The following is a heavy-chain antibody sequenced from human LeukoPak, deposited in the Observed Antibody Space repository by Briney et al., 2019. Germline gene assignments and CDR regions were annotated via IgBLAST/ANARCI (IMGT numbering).Heavy chain of an antibody. CDR3: ARAQLDRPSSGPSDWFDP. Sequence: PGRSLRLSRAASGLTFSNHGMHWVREAPGKGLEWVSSISSSSSYIYYADSVKGRFTISRDNAKNSLYLQMNSLRAEDTAVYYCARAQLDRPSSGPSDWFDPWGQGTLVTVSS. J-gene: IGHJ5*02. CDR2: ISSSSSYI. CDR1: GLTFSNHG. V-gene: IGHV3-21*01. D-gene: IGHD3-22*01.